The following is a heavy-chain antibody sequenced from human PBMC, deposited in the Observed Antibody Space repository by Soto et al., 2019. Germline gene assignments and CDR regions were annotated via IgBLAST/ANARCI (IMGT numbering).Heavy chain of an antibody. Sequence: HPGGSLRLSCSASGFTFSSYAMHWVRQAPGKGLEYVSAISSNGGSTYYADSVEGRFTISRDNSKNTLYLQMSSLRAEDTAVYYCVINHVYGRNGDIAAADLDYWGQGTLVTVSS. CDR3: VINHVYGRNGDIAAADLDY. D-gene: IGHD6-13*01. CDR2: ISSNGGST. J-gene: IGHJ4*02. CDR1: GFTFSSYA. V-gene: IGHV3-64D*06.